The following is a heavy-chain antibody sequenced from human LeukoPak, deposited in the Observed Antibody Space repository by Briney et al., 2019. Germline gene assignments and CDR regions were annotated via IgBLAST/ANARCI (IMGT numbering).Heavy chain of an antibody. D-gene: IGHD6-13*01. V-gene: IGHV4-34*01. J-gene: IGHJ4*02. Sequence: SETLSLTCAVYGGSFSGYYWSWIRQPPGKGLEWIGEINHSGSTNYNPSLKSRVTISVDTSKNQFSLKLSSVTAADTAMYYCARDRQEAGMRVSSFEYWGQGTPVTVSS. CDR3: ARDRQEAGMRVSSFEY. CDR1: GGSFSGYY. CDR2: INHSGST.